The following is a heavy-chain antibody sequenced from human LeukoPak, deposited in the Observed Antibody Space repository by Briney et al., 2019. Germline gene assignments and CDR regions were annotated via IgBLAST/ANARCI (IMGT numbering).Heavy chain of an antibody. D-gene: IGHD5-18*01. CDR1: GFTFSSYV. J-gene: IGHJ4*02. CDR3: AKDWRRGYSYGFDY. Sequence: GGSLRLSCAASGFTFSSYVMSWVRQAPGKGLEWVSAISGSGGSTYYADSVKGRFIISRDNSKNTLYLQMNSLRAEDTAVYYCAKDWRRGYSYGFDYWGQGTLVTVSS. CDR2: ISGSGGST. V-gene: IGHV3-23*01.